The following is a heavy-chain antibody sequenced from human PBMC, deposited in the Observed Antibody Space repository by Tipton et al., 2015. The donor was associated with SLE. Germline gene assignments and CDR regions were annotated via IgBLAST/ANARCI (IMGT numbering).Heavy chain of an antibody. V-gene: IGHV4-39*02. Sequence: TLSLTCTVSGGSISSSSYYWGWIRQPPGKGLGWIGSIYYSGGTYYNPSLKSRVTISVDTSKNQFSLKLSSVTAADTAVYYCARDLWGGGSLIVWGKGTTVTVSS. D-gene: IGHD3-3*01. CDR3: ARDLWGGGSLIV. CDR2: IYYSGGT. J-gene: IGHJ6*04. CDR1: GGSISSSSYY.